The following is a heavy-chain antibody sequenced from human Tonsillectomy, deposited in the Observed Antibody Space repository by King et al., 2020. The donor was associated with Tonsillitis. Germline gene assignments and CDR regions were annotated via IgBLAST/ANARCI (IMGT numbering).Heavy chain of an antibody. CDR1: GFTFSSYW. J-gene: IGHJ5*02. CDR3: AMIAAAGTGGWFDP. CDR2: INSDGSST. V-gene: IGHV3-74*01. D-gene: IGHD6-13*01. Sequence: VQLVESGGGLVQPGGSLRLSCAASGFTFSSYWMHWVRQAPGKGLVWVSRINSDGSSTSYADSVKGRFTISRDNAKNTLYPQMNSLRAEDTAVYYCAMIAAAGTGGWFDPWGQGTLVTVSS.